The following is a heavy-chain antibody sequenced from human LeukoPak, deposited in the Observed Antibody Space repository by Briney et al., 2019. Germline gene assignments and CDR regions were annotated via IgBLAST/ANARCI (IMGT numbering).Heavy chain of an antibody. CDR3: ARFVPYDGEDY. J-gene: IGHJ4*02. D-gene: IGHD3-10*01. V-gene: IGHV1-2*02. Sequence: ASVKVSCKASGYTFTGYYMHWVRQAPGQGLEWMGWINPNSGGTNYAQKFQGRVTMTRNTSISTAYMELSSLRSEDTAVYYCARFVPYDGEDYWGQGTLVTVSS. CDR2: INPNSGGT. CDR1: GYTFTGYY.